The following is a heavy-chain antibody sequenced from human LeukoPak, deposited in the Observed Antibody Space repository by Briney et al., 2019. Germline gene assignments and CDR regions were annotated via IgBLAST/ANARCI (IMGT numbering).Heavy chain of an antibody. J-gene: IGHJ1*01. CDR1: GGSFSGYY. Sequence: PSETLSLTCAVYGGSFSGYYWSWIRQPPGKGLEWIGEINHSGSTNYNPSLKSRVTISVDTPKNQFSLTLSSVTAADTAVYYCARTYGSGSQRGYFQHWGQGTLVTVSS. CDR2: INHSGST. V-gene: IGHV4-34*01. CDR3: ARTYGSGSQRGYFQH. D-gene: IGHD3-10*01.